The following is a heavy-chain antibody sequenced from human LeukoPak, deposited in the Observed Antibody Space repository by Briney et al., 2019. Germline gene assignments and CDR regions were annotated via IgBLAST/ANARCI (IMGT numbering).Heavy chain of an antibody. CDR1: DDSITSYY. CDR2: VHHSGSI. CDR3: AKHPRSYYIAP. Sequence: SETLSLTCSVSDDSITSYYWGWIRQPPGKGLEWIGYVHHSGSINYNPSPRSRVTISIDTSKRQFSLRLRSVTAADTAVYYCAKHPRSYYIAPWAKGTTVPFPS. V-gene: IGHV4-59*01. J-gene: IGHJ6*03.